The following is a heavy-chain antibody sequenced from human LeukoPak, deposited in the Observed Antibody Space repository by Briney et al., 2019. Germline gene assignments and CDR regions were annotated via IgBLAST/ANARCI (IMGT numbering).Heavy chain of an antibody. D-gene: IGHD3-10*01. V-gene: IGHV1-24*01. Sequence: GASVKVSCKVSGYTLTELSMHWVRQAPGKGLEWMGGFDPEDGETIYAQKFQGRVTMTEDTSTDTAYMELSSLRSEDTAVYYCANSPGLLLWFEDAFDIWGQGTMVTVSS. CDR3: ANSPGLLLWFEDAFDI. CDR1: GYTLTELS. CDR2: FDPEDGET. J-gene: IGHJ3*02.